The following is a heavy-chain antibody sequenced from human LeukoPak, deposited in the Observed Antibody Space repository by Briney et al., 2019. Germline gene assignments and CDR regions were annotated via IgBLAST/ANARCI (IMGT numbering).Heavy chain of an antibody. CDR3: ARANALYCSSTSCLFDY. CDR1: GYTFTDYY. CDR2: INPNSGGT. D-gene: IGHD2-2*01. Sequence: ASVKVSCKASGYTFTDYYIPWVRQAPGQELEWMAWINPNSGGTYYAQNFHDRITLTRDTSISTAYMELSRLRSDDTAIYYCARANALYCSSTSCLFDYWGQGTLVTVSS. V-gene: IGHV1-2*02. J-gene: IGHJ4*02.